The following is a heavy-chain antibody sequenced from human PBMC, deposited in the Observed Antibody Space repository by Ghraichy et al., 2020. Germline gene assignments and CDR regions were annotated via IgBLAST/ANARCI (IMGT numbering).Heavy chain of an antibody. CDR2: INWNGGST. Sequence: GGSLRLSCAASGFTFDDYGMSWVRQAPGKGLEWVSGINWNGGSTGYADSVKGRFTISRDNAKNSLYLQMNSLRAEDTALYYCARDRDYYGSGSYESWIFDYWGQGTLVTVSS. CDR1: GFTFDDYG. V-gene: IGHV3-20*04. CDR3: ARDRDYYGSGSYESWIFDY. D-gene: IGHD3-10*01. J-gene: IGHJ4*02.